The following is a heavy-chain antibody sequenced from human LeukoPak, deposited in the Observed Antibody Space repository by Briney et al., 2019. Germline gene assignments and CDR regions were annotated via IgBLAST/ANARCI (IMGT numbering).Heavy chain of an antibody. Sequence: PSETLSLTCAASGGSISSSKWWSWVRQPPGKGLEWIGEIYHSGSTNYNPSLKSRVTISVDKSKKQFSLRLRSVTAADTAVYYCARGAPVAGPYYFHYWGQGALVTVSS. J-gene: IGHJ4*02. CDR2: IYHSGST. CDR3: ARGAPVAGPYYFHY. D-gene: IGHD2-15*01. CDR1: GGSISSSKW. V-gene: IGHV4-4*02.